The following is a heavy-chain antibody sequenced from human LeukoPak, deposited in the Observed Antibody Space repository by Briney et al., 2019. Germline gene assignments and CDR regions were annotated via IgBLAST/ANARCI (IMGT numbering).Heavy chain of an antibody. Sequence: SQTLSLTCTVSGGSISSGSYYWSWIRQPTGKGLEWIGRIYTSGSTNYNPSLKSRVTISVDTSKNQFSLKLSSVTAADTAVYYCAQMGIAARIDYWGQGTLVTVSS. D-gene: IGHD6-6*01. V-gene: IGHV4-61*02. CDR1: GGSISSGSYY. CDR2: IYTSGST. CDR3: AQMGIAARIDY. J-gene: IGHJ4*02.